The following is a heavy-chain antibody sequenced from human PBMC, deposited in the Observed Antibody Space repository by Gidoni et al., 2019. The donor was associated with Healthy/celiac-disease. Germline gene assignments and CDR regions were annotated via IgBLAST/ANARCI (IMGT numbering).Heavy chain of an antibody. CDR1: GCSISHSSYY. D-gene: IGHD2-2*01. J-gene: IGHJ3*02. Sequence: QLQLQESGAGLVKPSETLSLTCTVSGCSISHSSYYWSWLRQPPGKGLEWIGSIYYSGRTYYNPSLKSRVTISVDTSKNQFSLKLSSVTAAYTAVYYCARSDIVVVPAALGDQKGENAFDIWGQGTMVTVSS. CDR3: ARSDIVVVPAALGDQKGENAFDI. V-gene: IGHV4-39*01. CDR2: IYYSGRT.